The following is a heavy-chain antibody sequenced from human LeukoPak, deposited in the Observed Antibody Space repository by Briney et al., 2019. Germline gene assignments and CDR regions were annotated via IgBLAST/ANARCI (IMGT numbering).Heavy chain of an antibody. V-gene: IGHV3-23*01. Sequence: GGSLRLSCAASGFTFSTYAMSWVRQAPGKGLEWVSTTSGGGTNTYYADCVKGRFTISRDNSNNTLYLQMNSLSAEDTAVYYCAKALSSSGRRGIDYWGQGTLVTVSS. CDR3: AKALSSSGRRGIDY. D-gene: IGHD6-19*01. CDR2: TSGGGTNT. J-gene: IGHJ4*02. CDR1: GFTFSTYA.